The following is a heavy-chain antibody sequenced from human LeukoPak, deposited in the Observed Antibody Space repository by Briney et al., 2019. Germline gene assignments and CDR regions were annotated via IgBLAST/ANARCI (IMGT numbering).Heavy chain of an antibody. Sequence: SVKVSCKASGGTFSSYAISWVRQAPGQGLEWMGGIIPIFGTANYAQKFQGRVTITTDESTSTAYMELSSLRSGDTAVYYCASSDSSGPYDYWGQGTLVTVSS. CDR1: GGTFSSYA. V-gene: IGHV1-69*05. J-gene: IGHJ4*02. CDR2: IIPIFGTA. CDR3: ASSDSSGPYDY. D-gene: IGHD3-22*01.